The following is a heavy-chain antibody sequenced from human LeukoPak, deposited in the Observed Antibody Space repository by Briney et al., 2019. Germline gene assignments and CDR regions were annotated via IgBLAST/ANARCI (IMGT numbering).Heavy chain of an antibody. Sequence: GGSLRLSCTASGFAFNNYAMSWVRQAPGKGLEWVSTIGYSGTTYYADSVKGRFTISRDKSKNTLYLQMNSLRAEDTAIYCCAKRCSSTSCPHYYFDYWGQGTLVTVSS. J-gene: IGHJ4*02. CDR2: IGYSGTT. CDR1: GFAFNNYA. V-gene: IGHV3-23*01. CDR3: AKRCSSTSCPHYYFDY. D-gene: IGHD2-2*01.